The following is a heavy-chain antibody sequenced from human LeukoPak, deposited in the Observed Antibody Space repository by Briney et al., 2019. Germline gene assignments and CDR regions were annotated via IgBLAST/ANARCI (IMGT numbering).Heavy chain of an antibody. J-gene: IGHJ4*02. CDR2: ISYDGSNK. CDR1: GFTFSSYA. V-gene: IGHV3-30-3*01. CDR3: ARDGKDTAMAPDFDY. D-gene: IGHD5-18*01. Sequence: PGGSLRLSCAASGFTFSSYAMHWVRQAPGRGLEWVAVISYDGSNKYYADSVKGRFTISRDNSKNTLYLQMNSLRAEDTAVYYCARDGKDTAMAPDFDYWGQGTLVTVSS.